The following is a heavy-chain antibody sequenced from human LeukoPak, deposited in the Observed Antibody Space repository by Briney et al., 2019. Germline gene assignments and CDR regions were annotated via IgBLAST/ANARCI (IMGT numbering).Heavy chain of an antibody. V-gene: IGHV3-66*01. D-gene: IGHD4-17*01. CDR1: GFTVSSNY. J-gene: IGHJ6*02. Sequence: GGSLRLSCAASGFTVSSNYMSWVRQAPGKGLDWVSVIYSGTSTYYADSVKGRFTISRDNSKNTLYLQMNSLRAEDTAVYYCAKDPPYGDYVFYYYYGMDVWGQGTTVTVSS. CDR3: AKDPPYGDYVFYYYYGMDV. CDR2: IYSGTST.